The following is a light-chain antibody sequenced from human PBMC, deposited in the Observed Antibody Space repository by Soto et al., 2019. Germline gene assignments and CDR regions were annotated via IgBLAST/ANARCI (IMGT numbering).Light chain of an antibody. J-gene: IGLJ1*01. CDR3: SSFRSSNSYV. Sequence: QSALTQPASASGSPGQSITISCTGTSSDVGGYNYVSWYQQYPGKDHKLMIYDVGDQTSGVSNRFSGSKSGNTASLTISGLQPEDEAAYYCSSFRSSNSYVFGTGTKLTVL. CDR1: SSDVGGYNY. V-gene: IGLV2-14*03. CDR2: DVG.